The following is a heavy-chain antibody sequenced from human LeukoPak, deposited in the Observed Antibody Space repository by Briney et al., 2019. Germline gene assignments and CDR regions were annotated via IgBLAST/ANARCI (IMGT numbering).Heavy chain of an antibody. CDR1: RFTFSNYA. CDR3: AKAWTGFGGDV. J-gene: IGHJ6*02. CDR2: ISKSGST. D-gene: IGHD3-3*01. V-gene: IGHV3-23*01. Sequence: GSLRLSCAASRFTFSNYAMCWVRQAPGKGLEWVSAISKSGSTFYADSVKGRFTISRDNSRNKLYLQMDSLRADGPAVYYCAKAWTGFGGDVWGPGTTVTVSS.